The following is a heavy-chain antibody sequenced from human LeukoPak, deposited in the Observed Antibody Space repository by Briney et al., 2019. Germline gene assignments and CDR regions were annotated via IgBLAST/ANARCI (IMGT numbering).Heavy chain of an antibody. Sequence: ASVKVSCKAFGYIFTSNYMHWVRQAPGQGPEWMGVISPSGGSTTYAQKFQGRVTLTRDMSTSTDYLELSRLRSDDTAVYYCASSYDFWSGYREDYWGQGTLVTVSS. D-gene: IGHD3-3*01. CDR1: GYIFTSNY. CDR3: ASSYDFWSGYREDY. J-gene: IGHJ4*02. V-gene: IGHV1-46*01. CDR2: ISPSGGST.